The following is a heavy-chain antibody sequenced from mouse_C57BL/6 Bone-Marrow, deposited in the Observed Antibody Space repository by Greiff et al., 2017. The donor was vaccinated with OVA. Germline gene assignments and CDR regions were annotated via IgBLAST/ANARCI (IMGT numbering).Heavy chain of an antibody. D-gene: IGHD1-2*01. CDR3: EKHYYGRNCSMDD. CDR1: GYTFTTYP. J-gene: IGHJ4*01. V-gene: IGHV1-47*01. Sequence: VQVVESGAELVKPGALVKMSCKASGYTFTTYPIEWMKQNHGQSLEWIGNFHPYNDDTKYNEKFKGKATLTVEKSSSTVYLELSRLTSDDSAVDSCEKHYYGRNCSMDDWGQGTTVTVSS. CDR2: FHPYNDDT.